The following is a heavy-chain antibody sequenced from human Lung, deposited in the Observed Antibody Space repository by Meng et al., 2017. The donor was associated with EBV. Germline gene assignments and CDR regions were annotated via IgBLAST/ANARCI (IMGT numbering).Heavy chain of an antibody. D-gene: IGHD2/OR15-2a*01. CDR3: ARGGNFDP. CDR2: ISTNTGTP. Sequence: QVTLVQSEFELTKPGASVKVSCKASRYTFSTYTINWVRQAHGRGLEWMGWISTNTGTPTYTQGFTGRFVFSLDTSVSTAYLQISSLKAEDTAVYYCARGGNFDPWGQGTLVTVSS. J-gene: IGHJ5*02. CDR1: RYTFSTYT. V-gene: IGHV7-4-1*02.